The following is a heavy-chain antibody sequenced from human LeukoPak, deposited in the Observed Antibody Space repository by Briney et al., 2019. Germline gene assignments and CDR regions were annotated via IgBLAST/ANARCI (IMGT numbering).Heavy chain of an antibody. V-gene: IGHV3-53*01. CDR2: IYSGGST. CDR1: GFTVSSNY. Sequence: GGSLRLSCAASGFTVSSNYMSWVRQAAGKGLEWVSVIYSGGSTYYADSVKGRFTISRDNSKNTLYLQMNSLRAEDTAVYYCARSYYYDSSGYYYAFDFWGQGTMVTVSS. J-gene: IGHJ3*01. CDR3: ARSYYYDSSGYYYAFDF. D-gene: IGHD3-22*01.